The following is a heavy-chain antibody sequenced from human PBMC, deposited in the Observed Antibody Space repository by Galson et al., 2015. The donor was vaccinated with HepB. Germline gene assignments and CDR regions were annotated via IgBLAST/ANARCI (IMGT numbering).Heavy chain of an antibody. D-gene: IGHD3/OR15-3a*01. V-gene: IGHV3-43*01. Sequence: SLRLSCAASGFTFDDYTMHWVRQAPGKGLEWVSLISWDGGSTYYADSVKGRFTISRDNSKNSLYLQMNSLRTEDTALYYCAKGEIWTKRDYYYGMDVWGQGTTVTVSS. CDR3: AKGEIWTKRDYYYGMDV. J-gene: IGHJ6*02. CDR2: ISWDGGST. CDR1: GFTFDDYT.